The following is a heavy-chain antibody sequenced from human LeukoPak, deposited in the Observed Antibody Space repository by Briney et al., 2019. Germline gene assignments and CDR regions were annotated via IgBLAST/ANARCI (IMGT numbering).Heavy chain of an antibody. Sequence: PSETLSLTCTVSGGSISSGSYYWSWIRQPAGKGLEWIGRIYTSGSTNYNPSLKSRVTISVDTSKHQFSLKLSSVTAADTAAYYCARERGGDWIQLWPFDYWGQGTLVTVSS. CDR3: ARERGGDWIQLWPFDY. V-gene: IGHV4-61*02. J-gene: IGHJ4*02. CDR2: IYTSGST. D-gene: IGHD5-18*01. CDR1: GGSISSGSYY.